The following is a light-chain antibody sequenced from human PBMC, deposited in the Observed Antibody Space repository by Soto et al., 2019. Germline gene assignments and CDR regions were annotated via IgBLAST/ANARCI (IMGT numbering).Light chain of an antibody. CDR1: QSVAGTY. V-gene: IGKV3-20*01. Sequence: EIVLTQSPGTLSLSPGERATLSCRASQSVAGTYLAWYQQKPGQAPRLLIYRASSRATGIPDRFSGSGSGTDFTLTISRLEPEDFAVCYCQQYGSSPVTFGQGTRLEIK. CDR2: RAS. CDR3: QQYGSSPVT. J-gene: IGKJ5*01.